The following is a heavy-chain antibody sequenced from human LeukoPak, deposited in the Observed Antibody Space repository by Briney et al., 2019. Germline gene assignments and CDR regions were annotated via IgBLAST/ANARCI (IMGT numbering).Heavy chain of an antibody. V-gene: IGHV5-51*01. CDR2: IYPGDSDT. CDR3: ARHVSTREYINWFDP. D-gene: IGHD6-6*01. J-gene: IGHJ5*02. Sequence: GESLKISXKGSGYSFTSYWIGWVRQMPGKGLEWMGIIYPGDSDTIYSPSFQGQVTISADKSISTAYLQWSSLKASDTAMYYCARHVSTREYINWFDPWGQGTLVTVSS. CDR1: GYSFTSYW.